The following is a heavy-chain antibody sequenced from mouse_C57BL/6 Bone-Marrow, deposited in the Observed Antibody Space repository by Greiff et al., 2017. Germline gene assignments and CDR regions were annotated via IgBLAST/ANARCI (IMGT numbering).Heavy chain of an antibody. J-gene: IGHJ3*01. CDR1: GYTFTSYW. V-gene: IGHV1-72*01. D-gene: IGHD4-1*01. Sequence: VQLQQPGAELVKPGASVKLSCKASGYTFTSYWMHWVKQRPGRGLEWIGRIDPNRGGTKDNEKFKSKATLTVDQPSRTAYMQLSILTSEDSAVYYCARDGTFAYWGQGTLVTVSA. CDR2: IDPNRGGT. CDR3: ARDGTFAY.